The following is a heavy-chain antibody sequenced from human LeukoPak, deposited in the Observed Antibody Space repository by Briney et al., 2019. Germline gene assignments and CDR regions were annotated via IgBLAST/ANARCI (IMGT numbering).Heavy chain of an antibody. CDR1: GGSLTTYF. V-gene: IGHV4-34*01. J-gene: IGHJ4*01. D-gene: IGHD4-17*01. CDR3: APIFGDYSDFDS. Sequence: PSETLSLTCAVYGGSLTTYFWSWIRQPPGKGLVWIGEITHFGSTNYNPSLRGRVTISRDTSKNQFSLRLTSVTAADTAVYYCAPIFGDYSDFDSWGQGTLVTVSS. CDR2: ITHFGST.